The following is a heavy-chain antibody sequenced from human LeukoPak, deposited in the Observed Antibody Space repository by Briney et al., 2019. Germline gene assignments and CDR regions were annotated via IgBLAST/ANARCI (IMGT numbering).Heavy chain of an antibody. CDR3: ARDLPSPSGSYYVVISDY. CDR1: GYTLTELS. CDR2: FDPEDGET. J-gene: IGHJ4*02. D-gene: IGHD1-26*01. Sequence: VASVKVSCKVSGYTLTELSMHWVRQAPGKGLEWMGGFDPEDGETIYAQKFQGRVTMTRDTSTSTVYMELSSLRSEDTAVYYCARDLPSPSGSYYVVISDYWGQGTLVTVSS. V-gene: IGHV1-24*01.